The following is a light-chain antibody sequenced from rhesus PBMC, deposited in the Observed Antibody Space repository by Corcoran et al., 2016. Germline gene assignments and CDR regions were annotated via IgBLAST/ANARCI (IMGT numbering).Light chain of an antibody. CDR1: QSVSSY. CDR3: GQHLNGYR. V-gene: IGKV3-10*01. CDR2: GAS. Sequence: QVILTQSPATLSLSPGERATLSCRASQSVSSYLVWYQQKPGQAPRRLIYGASSRATGIPDSCRGSGSGTDFPLPIRSLEPDDVGVYHCGQHLNGYRFGQATKVEIK. J-gene: IGKJ2*01.